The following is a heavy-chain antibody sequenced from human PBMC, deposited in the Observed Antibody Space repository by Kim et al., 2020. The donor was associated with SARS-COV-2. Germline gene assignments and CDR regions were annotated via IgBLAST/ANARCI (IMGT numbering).Heavy chain of an antibody. CDR1: GGSISSGGYY. Sequence: SETLSLTCTVSGGSISSGGYYWSWIRQHPGKGLEWIGYIYYSGSTYYNPSLKSRVTISVDTSKNQFSLKLSSVTAADTAVYYCARDLGRTLLGNYYGMDVWGQGTTVTVSS. CDR2: IYYSGST. J-gene: IGHJ6*02. V-gene: IGHV4-31*02. CDR3: ARDLGRTLLGNYYGMDV. D-gene: IGHD1-1*01.